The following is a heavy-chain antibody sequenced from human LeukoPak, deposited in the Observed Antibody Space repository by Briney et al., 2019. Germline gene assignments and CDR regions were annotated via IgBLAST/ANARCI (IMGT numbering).Heavy chain of an antibody. Sequence: GASVKVSCKASGYTFTGYYMHWVRQAPGQGLEWMGWINPNSGGTNYAQKFQGRVTMTRDTSISTAYMELSRLRSDDTAVYYCARDQYSSSWYSGWFDPWGQGTLVTVSS. V-gene: IGHV1-2*02. D-gene: IGHD6-13*01. J-gene: IGHJ5*02. CDR3: ARDQYSSSWYSGWFDP. CDR1: GYTFTGYY. CDR2: INPNSGGT.